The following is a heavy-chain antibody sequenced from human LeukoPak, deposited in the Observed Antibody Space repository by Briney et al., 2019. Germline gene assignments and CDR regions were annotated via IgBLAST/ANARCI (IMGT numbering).Heavy chain of an antibody. CDR1: GFTFSSYA. D-gene: IGHD3-10*02. CDR2: INQDGSSI. V-gene: IGHV3-7*01. Sequence: PGGSLRLSCAASGFTFSSYAMSWVRQAPGKGPEWVANINQDGSSIVDSVKGRFTISRDNAKNSLYLQMNSLRAEDTAVYYCAELGITMIGGVWGKGTTVTISS. J-gene: IGHJ6*04. CDR3: AELGITMIGGV.